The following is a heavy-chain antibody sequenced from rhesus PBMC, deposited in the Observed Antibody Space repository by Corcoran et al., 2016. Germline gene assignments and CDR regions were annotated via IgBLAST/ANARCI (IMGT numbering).Heavy chain of an antibody. Sequence: QVQLQESGPGLVKPSETLPLTCALSAASTRSNYRTWIPSPPGKGRDWSGYMCGGSGRTNYNPSLKSRVTISKDTSKNQFSLKLRSVTAADTAVYYCARYSNYEYYFDYWGQGVLVTVSS. CDR1: AASTRSNY. V-gene: IGHV4S6*01. CDR3: ARYSNYEYYFDY. D-gene: IGHD4-23*01. CDR2: MCGGSGRT. J-gene: IGHJ4*01.